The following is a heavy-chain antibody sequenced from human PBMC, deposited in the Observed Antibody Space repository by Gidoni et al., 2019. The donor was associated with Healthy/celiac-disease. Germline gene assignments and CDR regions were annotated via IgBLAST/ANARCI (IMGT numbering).Heavy chain of an antibody. Sequence: EVQLVESGGVVVQPGGSLRLSCAASGFPFDDYAMHGVRQAPGKGLEWVSLISWDGGSTYYADSVKGRFTISRDNSKNSLYLQMNSLRAEDTALYYCAKDRAAARLWVFDYWGQGTLVTVSS. CDR2: ISWDGGST. CDR3: AKDRAAARLWVFDY. J-gene: IGHJ4*02. V-gene: IGHV3-43D*04. CDR1: GFPFDDYA. D-gene: IGHD6-6*01.